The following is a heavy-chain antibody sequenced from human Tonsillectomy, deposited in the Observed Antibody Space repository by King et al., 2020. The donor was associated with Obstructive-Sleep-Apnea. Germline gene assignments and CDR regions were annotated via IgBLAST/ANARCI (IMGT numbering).Heavy chain of an antibody. CDR2: IYYMGGT. Sequence: QLQESGPGLVKPSETLSLTCTVSGGSISSSSYYWGWIRRPPGKGREGMGNIYYMGGTYSNPSLKSRVTISVDTSKNQFSLKLSSVTAADAAVYYCARDSSGYGGFDYWGQGTLVTVSS. CDR3: ARDSSGYGGFDY. CDR1: GGSISSSSYY. J-gene: IGHJ4*02. D-gene: IGHD3-22*01. V-gene: IGHV4-39*07.